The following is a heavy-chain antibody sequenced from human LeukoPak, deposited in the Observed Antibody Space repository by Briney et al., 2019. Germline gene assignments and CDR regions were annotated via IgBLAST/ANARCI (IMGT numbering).Heavy chain of an antibody. CDR3: ARHPTMVRGVGYFDY. Sequence: GESLKISCKGSGYSFTSYWIGWVRQMPGKGLEWMGIIYPGDSDTRYSPSFQGQVTISADKSISTAYLQWSSLKASDTVMYYCARHPTMVRGVGYFDYWGQGTLVTVSS. CDR2: IYPGDSDT. D-gene: IGHD3-10*01. CDR1: GYSFTSYW. V-gene: IGHV5-51*01. J-gene: IGHJ4*02.